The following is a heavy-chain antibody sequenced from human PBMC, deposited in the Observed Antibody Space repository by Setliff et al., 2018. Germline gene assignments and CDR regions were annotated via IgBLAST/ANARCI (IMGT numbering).Heavy chain of an antibody. CDR3: ARHHAQYYSDSSGYFYEDWYLDL. J-gene: IGHJ2*01. CDR2: INHSGST. V-gene: IGHV4-34*01. CDR1: GGSFSTYY. D-gene: IGHD3-22*01. Sequence: NPSETLSLTCAVYGGSFSTYYWNWIRQPPGKGLEWIGEINHSGSTNYNPSLKSRVTISVDTSKNQFSLKLSSVTAADTAVYYCARHHAQYYSDSSGYFYEDWYLDLWGRGTLVTVSS.